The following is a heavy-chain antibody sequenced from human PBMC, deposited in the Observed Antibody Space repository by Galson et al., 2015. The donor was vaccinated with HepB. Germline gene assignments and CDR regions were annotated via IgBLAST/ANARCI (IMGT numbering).Heavy chain of an antibody. CDR3: VVLRCYDLKPLDY. V-gene: IGHV3-48*04. CDR2: ISSSSTTI. D-gene: IGHD3-3*01. J-gene: IGHJ4*02. Sequence: SLRLSCAASTFIFSTYSMNWVRQAPGKGLEWVSYISSSSTTIYYADSVKGRFTISRDNAKNSLYLQMNSLRAEDTAVYYCVVLRCYDLKPLDYWGQGTLVTVSS. CDR1: TFIFSTYS.